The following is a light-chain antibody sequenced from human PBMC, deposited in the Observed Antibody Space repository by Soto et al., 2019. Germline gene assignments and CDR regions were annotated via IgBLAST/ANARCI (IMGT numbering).Light chain of an antibody. Sequence: EIVLTQSPGTLSLSPGERATLSCRASQSVSSSYLAWYQQKPGQAPRLLIYGASSRATGIPDRFRGSGSGTDFTLTISRLEPEDFAVYYCQRKTFGQGTKVEIK. V-gene: IGKV3-20*01. J-gene: IGKJ1*01. CDR3: QRKT. CDR2: GAS. CDR1: QSVSSSY.